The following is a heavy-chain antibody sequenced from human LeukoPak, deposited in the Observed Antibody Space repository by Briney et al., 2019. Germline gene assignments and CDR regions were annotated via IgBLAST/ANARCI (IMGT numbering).Heavy chain of an antibody. J-gene: IGHJ3*02. Sequence: SETLSLTCTVSGYSISSGYYWGWIRQPPGKGLEWIGYIYHSGSTYYNPSLKSRVTMSVDTSKNQFSLKLSSVTAADTDVYYCARISPMITFGGVIVKPNDAFDIWGQGTMVTVSS. CDR2: IYHSGST. CDR3: ARISPMITFGGVIVKPNDAFDI. CDR1: GYSISSGYY. D-gene: IGHD3-16*02. V-gene: IGHV4-38-2*02.